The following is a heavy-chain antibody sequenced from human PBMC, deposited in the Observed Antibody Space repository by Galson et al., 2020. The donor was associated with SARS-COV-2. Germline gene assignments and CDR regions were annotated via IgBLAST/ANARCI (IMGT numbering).Heavy chain of an antibody. CDR1: GGTFSSYT. CDR3: GTYGSRNDCYLIGDFYGMDV. Sequence: SVNVYCKASGGTFSSYTINWVRHAPGQGLEWMGRIDPTLHRQNIAHKFQGRVTITADKSTHTSYMELGSLTSEDTAVYYCGTYGSRNDCYLIGDFYGMDVWGQGTTVTVSS. D-gene: IGHD2-2*01. CDR2: IDPTLHRQ. V-gene: IGHV1-69*02. J-gene: IGHJ6*02.